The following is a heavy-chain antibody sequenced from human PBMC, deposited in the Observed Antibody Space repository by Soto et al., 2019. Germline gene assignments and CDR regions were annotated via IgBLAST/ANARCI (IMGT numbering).Heavy chain of an antibody. CDR3: ARVVSSGYYYHQLMDV. CDR1: GFTVSSYY. Sequence: EVQLVESGGGLIQPGGSLRLSCAASGFTVSSYYMSWVRQAPGKGLEWVSVIYSGGSTYYADSVKGRFTISRDNSKNTQNLQMKSLTAEDTAVYYCARVVSSGYYYHQLMDVWGQGTTVTVSS. CDR2: IYSGGST. V-gene: IGHV3-53*01. D-gene: IGHD3-22*01. J-gene: IGHJ6*02.